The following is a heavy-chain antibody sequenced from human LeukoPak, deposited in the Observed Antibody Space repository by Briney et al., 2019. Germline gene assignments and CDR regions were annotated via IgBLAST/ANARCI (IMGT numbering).Heavy chain of an antibody. Sequence: QPGGSLRLSCAASGFIFSDYAMSWVREAPANEPEWVANINQDGSEEYYLHSVQGRCTVSRANAQNAVFLQMTYLRDDDTAVYYCARWKMELERNAFDFWGQGTVVTVSS. CDR2: INQDGSEE. V-gene: IGHV3-7*01. D-gene: IGHD1-26*01. CDR1: GFIFSDYA. J-gene: IGHJ3*01. CDR3: ARWKMELERNAFDF.